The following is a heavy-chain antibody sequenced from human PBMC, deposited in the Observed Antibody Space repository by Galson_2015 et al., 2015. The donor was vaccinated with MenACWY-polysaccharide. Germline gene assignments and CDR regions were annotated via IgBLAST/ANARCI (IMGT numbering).Heavy chain of an antibody. CDR1: GFTFSSYA. D-gene: IGHD3-22*01. V-gene: IGHV3-23*01. Sequence: LRLSCAASGFTFSSYAMSWVRQAPGKGLEWVTAISGSGRSTYYADSVKGRFTISRDNSKNTLYLQMNSLRAEDTAVYYCARDVMIVVSSDYWGQGTLVTVSS. CDR2: ISGSGRST. CDR3: ARDVMIVVSSDY. J-gene: IGHJ4*02.